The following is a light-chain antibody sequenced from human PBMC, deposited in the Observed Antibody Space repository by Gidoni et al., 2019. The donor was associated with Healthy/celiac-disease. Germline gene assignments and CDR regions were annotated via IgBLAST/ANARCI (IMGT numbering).Light chain of an antibody. Sequence: AIQLTQSPSSLSASVGDRVTITCRASQGISSALAWYKQKPGKAPKLRIYDASSLESGGPSRFSGRGSGTDFTLTISSRQPEDFATYYCQQFNSYGGGEFGQGTKVEIK. CDR1: QGISSA. J-gene: IGKJ1*01. CDR3: QQFNSYGGGE. V-gene: IGKV1-13*02. CDR2: DAS.